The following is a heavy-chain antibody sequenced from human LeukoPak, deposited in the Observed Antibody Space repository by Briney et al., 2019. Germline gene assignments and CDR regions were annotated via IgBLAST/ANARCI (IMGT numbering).Heavy chain of an antibody. CDR2: IDHSGST. CDR1: GASLRGNY. J-gene: IGHJ2*01. Sequence: SETLSLTCAVRGASLRGNYWSWLRQPPGKGLEWIGQIDHSGSTHSLPSLKSRVTISLDTSQSQVSLKVNSVTAADTAVYFCARGGNGWYFDLWGRGTLVTVSS. V-gene: IGHV4-34*01. D-gene: IGHD1-14*01. CDR3: ARGGNGWYFDL.